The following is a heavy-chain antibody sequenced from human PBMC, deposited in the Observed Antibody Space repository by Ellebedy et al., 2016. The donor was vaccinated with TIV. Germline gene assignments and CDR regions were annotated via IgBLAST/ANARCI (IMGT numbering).Heavy chain of an antibody. CDR2: ISGSGGST. J-gene: IGHJ4*02. CDR3: TRGPNHGGFDY. V-gene: IGHV3-23*01. CDR1: GFTFRNYA. D-gene: IGHD1-14*01. Sequence: GESLKISCVSSGFTFRNYAIAWFRQSPGKELWWVSAISGSGGSTYYADSVKGRFTTSRDISKNTVFLQMNSLRVEDTAVYYCTRGPNHGGFDYWGQGTLVTVSS.